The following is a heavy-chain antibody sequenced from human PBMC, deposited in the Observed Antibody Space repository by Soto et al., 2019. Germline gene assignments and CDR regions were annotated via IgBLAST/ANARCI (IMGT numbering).Heavy chain of an antibody. J-gene: IGHJ6*02. V-gene: IGHV4-59*01. CDR2: IYYSGST. D-gene: IGHD3-10*01. CDR1: GGSISSYY. Sequence: PSETLSLTCTVSGGSISSYYWSWIRQPPGKGLEWIGYIYYSGSTNYNPSLKSRVAISVDTSKNQFSLKLSSVTAADTAVYYCARELWFGELKDYYYGMDVWGQGTTVT. CDR3: ARELWFGELKDYYYGMDV.